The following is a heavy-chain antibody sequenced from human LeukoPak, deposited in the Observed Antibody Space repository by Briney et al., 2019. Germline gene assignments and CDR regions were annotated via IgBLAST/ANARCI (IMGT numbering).Heavy chain of an antibody. CDR3: AKGTLPSCTGSRCYPFDY. CDR1: GFTFSSFP. J-gene: IGHJ4*02. V-gene: IGHV3-30*04. CDR2: IAYDASNR. Sequence: QPGGSLRLSCAASGFTFSSFPMHWVRQAPGKGLEWVAVIAYDASNRIYADSVKGRFTISRDDSKNTLYLQMNSLRAEDTAVYYCAKGTLPSCTGSRCYPFDYWGQGTLVTVSS. D-gene: IGHD2-15*01.